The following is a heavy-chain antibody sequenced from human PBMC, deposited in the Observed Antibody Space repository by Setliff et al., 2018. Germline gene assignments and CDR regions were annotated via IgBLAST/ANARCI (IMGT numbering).Heavy chain of an antibody. V-gene: IGHV3-21*04. J-gene: IGHJ4*02. CDR1: GFTFSSYS. D-gene: IGHD6-13*01. Sequence: PGGSLRLSCAASGFTFSSYSMNWVRQAPGKGLEWVSSISSSSSYIYYADSVKGRFTISRDNAKNTLYLQMNSLRVEDTAVYYCAKSHSSWPIFIDYWGQGTLVTVS. CDR2: ISSSSSYI. CDR3: AKSHSSWPIFIDY.